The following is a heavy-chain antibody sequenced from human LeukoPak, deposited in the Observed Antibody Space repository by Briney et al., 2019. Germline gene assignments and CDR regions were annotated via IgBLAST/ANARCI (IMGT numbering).Heavy chain of an antibody. D-gene: IGHD3-16*02. J-gene: IGHJ5*02. V-gene: IGHV1-2*06. CDR3: ARAGPVRDSFGGVIVWFDP. CDR1: GYTFTGYY. Sequence: ASVKVSCKASGYTFTGYYMHWVRQAPGQGLEWMGRINPNSGGTNYARKFQGRVTMTRDTSISTAYMELSRLRSDDTAVYYCARAGPVRDSFGGVIVWFDPWGQGTLVTVSS. CDR2: INPNSGGT.